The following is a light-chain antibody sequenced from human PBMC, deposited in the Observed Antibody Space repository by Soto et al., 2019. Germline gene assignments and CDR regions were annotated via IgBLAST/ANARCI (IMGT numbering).Light chain of an antibody. CDR3: SSFAGNNNLV. Sequence: QSALTQPPSASGSPGQSVTISCTGTSSDVGGYNYVSWYQQHPGKAPKLMISEVSKRPSGVPDRFSGSKSGNTASLTVSGXXXXXXXXYXCSSFAGNNNLVFGGGTKL. V-gene: IGLV2-8*01. CDR2: EVS. CDR1: SSDVGGYNY. J-gene: IGLJ2*01.